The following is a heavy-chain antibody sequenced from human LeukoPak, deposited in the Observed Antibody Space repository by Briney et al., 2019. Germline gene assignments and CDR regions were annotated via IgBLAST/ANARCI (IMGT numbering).Heavy chain of an antibody. D-gene: IGHD2-15*01. J-gene: IGHJ4*02. CDR3: VRKSLGFCSGGSCHFDY. V-gene: IGHV3-23*01. Sequence: GGSLRLSCVASGFTFSSHGTSWVRPAPGKGLERVSLITGSGVNTYYADSVKGRFTISRDNSKNMMSLQMNNLRAEETAVYYCVRKSLGFCSGGSCHFDYWGQGALVTASS. CDR1: GFTFSSHG. CDR2: ITGSGVNT.